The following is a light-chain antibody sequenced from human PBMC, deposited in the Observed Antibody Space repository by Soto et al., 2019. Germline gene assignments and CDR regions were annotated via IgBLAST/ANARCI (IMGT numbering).Light chain of an antibody. CDR1: SSDIGCYHH. CDR3: FSYSDTYTYL. J-gene: IGLJ1*01. V-gene: IGLV2-8*01. Sequence: QSALTQPPSASGSPGQSVTISCIGTSSDIGCYHHVSWYQQYPGKAPRVMIYDVSERPSGVPDRFSGSKSGNTASLTVSGLQAEDEADYYCFSYSDTYTYLFGTGTKLTVL. CDR2: DVS.